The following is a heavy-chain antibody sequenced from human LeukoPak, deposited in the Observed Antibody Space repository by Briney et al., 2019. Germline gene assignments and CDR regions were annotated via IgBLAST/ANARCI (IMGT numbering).Heavy chain of an antibody. J-gene: IGHJ6*03. CDR2: ISDRGDNT. CDR1: GFTFSAYG. D-gene: IGHD2-15*01. Sequence: GGTLRLSCAASGFTFSAYGMTWVRQAPGKGLEWVSHISDRGDNTYYADPVQGRFTISRDNSNNTVYLQMDSLSADDTAVYYCAKGSFHLGYCGSYSSYRYHMDVWGKGTTVT. V-gene: IGHV3-23*01. CDR3: AKGSFHLGYCGSYSSYRYHMDV.